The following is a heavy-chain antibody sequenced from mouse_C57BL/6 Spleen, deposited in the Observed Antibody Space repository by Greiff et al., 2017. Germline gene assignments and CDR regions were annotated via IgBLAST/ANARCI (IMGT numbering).Heavy chain of an antibody. CDR1: GYSFTGYY. CDR2: INPSTGGT. CDR3: ASLSGSSLVDY. J-gene: IGHJ4*01. D-gene: IGHD1-1*01. Sequence: EVQLQQSGPELVKPGASVKISCKASGYSFTGYYMNWVKQSPEKSLEWIGEINPSTGGTTYNQKFKAKATLTVDKSSSTAYMQLKSLTSEDSAVYYCASLSGSSLVDYWGQGTSVTVSS. V-gene: IGHV1-42*01.